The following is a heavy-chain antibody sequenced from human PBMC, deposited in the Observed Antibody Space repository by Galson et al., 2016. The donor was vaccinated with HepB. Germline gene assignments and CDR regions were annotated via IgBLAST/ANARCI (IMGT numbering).Heavy chain of an antibody. V-gene: IGHV1-8*01. Sequence: SVKVSCKASGYTFTSYDIHWVRQATGQGLEWMAWMNPNSGNTGYAQKFQGRVTVTWGTSIATAYMELSSLRSDDTAVYYCARGRSIYGFEAFDIWGQGTMVTVSS. D-gene: IGHD4-17*01. CDR1: GYTFTSYD. J-gene: IGHJ3*02. CDR2: MNPNSGNT. CDR3: ARGRSIYGFEAFDI.